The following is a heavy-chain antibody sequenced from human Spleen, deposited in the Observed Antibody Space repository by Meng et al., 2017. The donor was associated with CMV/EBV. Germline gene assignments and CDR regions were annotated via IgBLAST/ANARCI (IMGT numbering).Heavy chain of an antibody. V-gene: IGHV3-66*02. CDR2: IYSGGST. CDR3: ARELMTTVNGWFDS. J-gene: IGHJ5*01. D-gene: IGHD4-11*01. Sequence: AASGFTVSSNYMTWVRQAPGKGLEWLSVIYSGGSTYYADSLKGRFTISRDSSKNTLYLQMHSLTAEDTAVYYCARELMTTVNGWFDSWGQGTLVTVSS. CDR1: GFTVSSNY.